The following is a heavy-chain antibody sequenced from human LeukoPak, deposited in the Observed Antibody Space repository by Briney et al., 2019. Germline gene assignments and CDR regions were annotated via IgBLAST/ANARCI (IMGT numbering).Heavy chain of an antibody. J-gene: IGHJ4*02. CDR1: GFTFYSYW. CDR3: ARDEPTVTTGPPVGS. Sequence: GGSLRLSCAASGFTFYSYWMHWVRQAPGKGLAWVSCINGDGSTSNYADSVKGRFTISRDNAKNTLYLQMHSLRAEDTAVYYCARDEPTVTTGPPVGSWGQGTLVTVSS. V-gene: IGHV3-74*01. D-gene: IGHD4-17*01. CDR2: INGDGSTS.